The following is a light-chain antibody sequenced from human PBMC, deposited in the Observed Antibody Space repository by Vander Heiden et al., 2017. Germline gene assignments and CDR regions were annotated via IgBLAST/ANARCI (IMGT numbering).Light chain of an antibody. V-gene: IGKV3-15*01. CDR3: QQYENSPHT. CDR1: QSVSSN. Sequence: IVMTQSPATLSVSPGERATLSCRASQSVSSNLAWYQQKPGQAPRLLIYGASTRATGIPARFSGSGSGTEFTLTISRLQSEDFAVYYCQQYENSPHTFGEGTKVEIK. J-gene: IGKJ2*01. CDR2: GAS.